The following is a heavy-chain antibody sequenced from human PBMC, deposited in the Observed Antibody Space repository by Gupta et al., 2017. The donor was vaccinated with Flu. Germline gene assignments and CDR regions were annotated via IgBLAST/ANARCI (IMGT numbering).Heavy chain of an antibody. CDR3: ARANIAAAVGKYYGMDV. J-gene: IGHJ6*01. V-gene: IGHV4-34*01. Sequence: QVQLQQWGAGLLKPSETLSLTCAVYGGSFSGYYWSWIRQPPGKGLEWIGEINHSGSTNYNPSLKSRVTISVDTSKNQFSLKLSSMTAADTAVYYCARANIAAAVGKYYGMDVWGQGTTVTDSS. CDR1: GGSFSGYY. D-gene: IGHD6-13*01. CDR2: INHSGST.